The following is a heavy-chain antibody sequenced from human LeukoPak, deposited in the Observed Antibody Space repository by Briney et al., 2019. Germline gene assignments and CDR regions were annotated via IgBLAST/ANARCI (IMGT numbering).Heavy chain of an antibody. V-gene: IGHV4-39*07. Sequence: SETLSLTCTVSSGSISSSSYYCGWIRQPPGKGLEWIGSIYYSGSTYYNPSLKSRVTISVDTAKNQVSLKLSSVPAAATAVYYCAGDRRGATIFSHWGEGTLVTVSS. CDR3: AGDRRGATIFSH. CDR1: SGSISSSSYY. J-gene: IGHJ4*02. D-gene: IGHD3-9*01. CDR2: IYYSGST.